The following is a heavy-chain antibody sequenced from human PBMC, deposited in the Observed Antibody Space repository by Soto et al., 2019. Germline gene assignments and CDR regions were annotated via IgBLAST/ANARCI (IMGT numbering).Heavy chain of an antibody. Sequence: GGSLSLSCAASGFTFSSYGMHWVRQAPGKGLEWVAVISYDGSNKYYADSVKGRFTISRDNSKNTLYLQMNSLRAEDTAVYYCAKDLRGLYCSGGSCYAPADYWGQGTLVTVSS. CDR2: ISYDGSNK. CDR3: AKDLRGLYCSGGSCYAPADY. J-gene: IGHJ4*02. CDR1: GFTFSSYG. V-gene: IGHV3-30*18. D-gene: IGHD2-15*01.